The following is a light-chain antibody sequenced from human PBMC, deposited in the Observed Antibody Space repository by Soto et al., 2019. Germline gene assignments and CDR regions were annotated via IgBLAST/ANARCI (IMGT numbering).Light chain of an antibody. V-gene: IGKV3-15*01. CDR3: QQYNNWPIT. CDR2: GAS. Sequence: IVMTQSPATLSVSPGERATLSCRASQRVSSNVAWYQQKPGQAPRLLLYGASARATGVPARFSGSGSGTQFTLTISSLQSEDFALYYCQQYNNWPITFGQGTRLEI. J-gene: IGKJ5*01. CDR1: QRVSSN.